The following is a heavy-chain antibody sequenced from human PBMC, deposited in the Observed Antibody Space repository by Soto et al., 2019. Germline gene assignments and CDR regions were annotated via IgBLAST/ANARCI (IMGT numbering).Heavy chain of an antibody. CDR1: GFTFSSYG. CDR3: ANGKLAAAGPYYFDY. Sequence: QVQLVESGGGVVQPGRSLRLSCAASGFTFSSYGMHWVRQAPGKGLEWVAVISYDGSNKYYADSAKGRFTISRDNSKNTLYLQMNSLRAEDTAVYYCANGKLAAAGPYYFDYWGQGTLVTVSS. V-gene: IGHV3-30*18. J-gene: IGHJ4*02. CDR2: ISYDGSNK. D-gene: IGHD6-13*01.